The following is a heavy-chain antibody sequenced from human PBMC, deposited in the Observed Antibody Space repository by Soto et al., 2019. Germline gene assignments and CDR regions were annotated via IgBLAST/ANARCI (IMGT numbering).Heavy chain of an antibody. D-gene: IGHD3-3*01. V-gene: IGHV3-33*01. Sequence: QVQLVESGGGVVQPGRSLTLSCVASGFTFTSYGIHWVRQAPGKGLEWVAVIWYDGSNKYYGDSVKGRFSISRDNSKNAVFLQMHSLRAEDTAVYYCARDRRFLEWLDYWGQGTLVSVSS. CDR1: GFTFTSYG. CDR2: IWYDGSNK. CDR3: ARDRRFLEWLDY. J-gene: IGHJ4*02.